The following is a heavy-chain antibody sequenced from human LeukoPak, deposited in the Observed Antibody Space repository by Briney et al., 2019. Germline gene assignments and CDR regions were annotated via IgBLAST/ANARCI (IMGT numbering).Heavy chain of an antibody. V-gene: IGHV1-2*02. CDR3: AREGRIVVVPAAINYYYYGMDV. J-gene: IGHJ6*02. D-gene: IGHD2-2*01. CDR2: INPNSGGT. CDR1: GYTFTGYY. Sequence: ASVKVSCKASGYTFTGYYMHWVRQAPGQGLEWMGWINPNSGGTNYAQKFQGRATMTRDTSISTAYMELSRLRSDDTAVYYCAREGRIVVVPAAINYYYYGMDVWGQGTTVTVSS.